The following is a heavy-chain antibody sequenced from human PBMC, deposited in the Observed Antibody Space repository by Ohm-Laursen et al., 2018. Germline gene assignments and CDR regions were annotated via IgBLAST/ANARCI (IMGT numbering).Heavy chain of an antibody. D-gene: IGHD2-2*01. V-gene: IGHV3-48*03. CDR3: AREAGAYCSSTSCPHYYYYYGMDV. CDR1: GFTFSSYE. Sequence: SLRLSCTASGFTFSSYEMNWVRQAPGKGLEWVSYISSSGSTIYYADSVEGRFTISRDNAKNSLYLQMNSLRAEDTAVYYCAREAGAYCSSTSCPHYYYYYGMDVWGQGTTVTVSS. CDR2: ISSSGSTI. J-gene: IGHJ6*02.